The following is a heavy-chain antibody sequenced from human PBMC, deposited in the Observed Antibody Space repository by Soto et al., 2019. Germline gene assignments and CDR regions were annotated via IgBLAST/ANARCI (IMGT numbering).Heavy chain of an antibody. V-gene: IGHV3-72*01. J-gene: IGHJ4*02. CDR2: TRNKANRYTT. CDR3: VRTSHYGSGTWNFDF. Sequence: EVQLVESGGGLVQPGGSLRLSCAGSGFTLSDNYMDWVRQAPGKGLEWVGRTRNKANRYTTEYAASAKGRFTVSRDESMNSLHLQMNSLKTEDTAVYYCVRTSHYGSGTWNFDFWGQGTVVTVSS. CDR1: GFTLSDNY. D-gene: IGHD3-10*01.